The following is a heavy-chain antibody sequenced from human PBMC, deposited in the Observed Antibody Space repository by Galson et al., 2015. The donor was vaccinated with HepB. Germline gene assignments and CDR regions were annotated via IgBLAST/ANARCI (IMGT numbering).Heavy chain of an antibody. CDR1: GFTVSNNY. D-gene: IGHD4/OR15-4a*01. Sequence: SLRLSCATSGFTVSNNYMTWVRQAPGTGLEVVAIISRDGSNKYNADSVKGRFTVSRDNSRNTLYLHMNNLSGEDTAIYYCVRATMEAGSISPYYFYMDVWGKGTTVTVSS. V-gene: IGHV3-30*03. J-gene: IGHJ6*03. CDR2: ISRDGSNK. CDR3: VRATMEAGSISPYYFYMDV.